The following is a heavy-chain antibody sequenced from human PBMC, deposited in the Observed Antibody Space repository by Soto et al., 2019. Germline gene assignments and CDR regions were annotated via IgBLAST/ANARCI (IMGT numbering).Heavy chain of an antibody. J-gene: IGHJ6*02. Sequence: PGGSLRLSCGASGFTYSTYWMAWVRQVPGKGLEWVAYMNPDGSQTFYVDSVKGRFTISRDNAKSSLYLHLRSLRVEDTAVYYCARGLSQSSWYSIGVYYYYGMDVWGQGTTVTVSS. V-gene: IGHV3-7*03. CDR3: ARGLSQSSWYSIGVYYYYGMDV. CDR1: GFTYSTYW. D-gene: IGHD6-13*01. CDR2: MNPDGSQT.